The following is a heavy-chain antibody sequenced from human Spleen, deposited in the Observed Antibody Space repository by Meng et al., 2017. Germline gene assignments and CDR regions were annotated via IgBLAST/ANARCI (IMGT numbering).Heavy chain of an antibody. CDR3: ASNNWTYYYDSSGYHADY. CDR1: GYTFPDYW. J-gene: IGHJ4*02. Sequence: SVKVSCKASGYTFPDYWLHWVRRAPGQGLEWMGGIIPIFGTANYAQKFQGRVTITTDESTSTAYMELSSLRSEDTAVYYCASNNWTYYYDSSGYHADYWGQGTLVTVSS. V-gene: IGHV1-69*05. CDR2: IIPIFGTA. D-gene: IGHD3-22*01.